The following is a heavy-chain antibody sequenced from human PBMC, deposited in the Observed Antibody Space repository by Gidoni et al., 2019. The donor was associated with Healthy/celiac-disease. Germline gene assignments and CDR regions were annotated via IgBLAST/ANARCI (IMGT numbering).Heavy chain of an antibody. V-gene: IGHV5-51*01. J-gene: IGHJ6*02. CDR2: IYPGDSDT. CDR1: GYSFTSYW. CDR3: ARHQSRTAIVVVPAYGMDV. D-gene: IGHD2-2*01. Sequence: VQLVQSGAEVKKPGESLKISCKGSGYSFTSYWIGWVRQMPGKGLEWMGIIYPGDSDTSYSPSFQGQVTISADKSISTAYLQWSSLKASDTAMYYCARHQSRTAIVVVPAYGMDVWGQGTTVTVSS.